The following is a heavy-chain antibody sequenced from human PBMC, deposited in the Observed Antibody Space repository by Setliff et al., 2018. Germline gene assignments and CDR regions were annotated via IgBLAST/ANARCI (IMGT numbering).Heavy chain of an antibody. V-gene: IGHV4-61*09. CDR2: IYTSWST. CDR3: ARMSGFLYIDV. Sequence: SETLSLTCTGSGDSISSRTHYWSWIRQPAGEGLEWIGHIYTSWSTTYNPALKSRLTIYLDTPTNQLSLILSFVTAADTSVYYCARMSGFLYIDVWGKGTTVTVSS. CDR1: GDSISSRTHY. D-gene: IGHD3-3*01. J-gene: IGHJ6*03.